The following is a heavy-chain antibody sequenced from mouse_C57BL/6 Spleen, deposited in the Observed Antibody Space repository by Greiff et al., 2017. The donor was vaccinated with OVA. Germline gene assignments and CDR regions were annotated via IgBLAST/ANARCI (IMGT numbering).Heavy chain of an antibody. J-gene: IGHJ3*01. CDR1: GFTFSDYG. D-gene: IGHD2-3*01. Sequence: EVHLVESGGGLVKPGGSLKLSCAASGFTFSDYGMHWVRQAPEKGLEWVAYISSGSSTIYYADTVKGRFTISRDNAKNTLFLQMTSLRSEDTAMYYCARPIYDGYYVGFAYWGQGTLVTVSA. CDR2: ISSGSSTI. V-gene: IGHV5-17*01. CDR3: ARPIYDGYYVGFAY.